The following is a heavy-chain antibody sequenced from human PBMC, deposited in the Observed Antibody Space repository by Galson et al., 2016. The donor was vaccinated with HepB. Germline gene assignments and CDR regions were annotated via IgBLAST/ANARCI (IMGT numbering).Heavy chain of an antibody. J-gene: IGHJ4*02. CDR3: ARDVGSTLAARSFDY. V-gene: IGHV6-1*01. CDR1: GDSVSSNTAA. D-gene: IGHD6-6*01. Sequence: AISGDSVSSNTAAWNWIRQSPSRGLEWLGRTYFRSKWYNDYTMSVKSRIIISPDTSKNQFSLQLNSATPEETAVYYCARDVGSTLAARSFDYWGQGTLVTVSS. CDR2: TYFRSKWYN.